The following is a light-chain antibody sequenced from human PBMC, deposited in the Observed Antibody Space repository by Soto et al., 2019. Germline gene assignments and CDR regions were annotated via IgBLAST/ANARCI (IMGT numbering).Light chain of an antibody. V-gene: IGKV3-15*01. Sequence: IVMTQSPSTLSLSPGERAALSCRASQSVSSSLAWYQQKPGQAPRLLIYGASTRATGIPATFSGSGSGTELTLPISSLLSEDFAVYYCQQYNDWPPWTFGQGTKVDIK. CDR1: QSVSSS. CDR2: GAS. CDR3: QQYNDWPPWT. J-gene: IGKJ1*01.